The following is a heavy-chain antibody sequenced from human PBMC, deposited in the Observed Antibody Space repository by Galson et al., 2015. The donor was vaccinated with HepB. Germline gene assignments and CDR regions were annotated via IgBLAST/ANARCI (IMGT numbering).Heavy chain of an antibody. V-gene: IGHV4-59*08. J-gene: IGHJ3*02. Sequence: ETLSLTCTVSGGSISSYYWSWIRQPPGKGLEWIGYIYYSGSTNYNPSLKSRVTISVDTSKNQFSLKLSSVTAADTAVYYCARPGGFGELGPVAFDIWGQGTMVTVSS. D-gene: IGHD3-10*01. CDR3: ARPGGFGELGPVAFDI. CDR2: IYYSGST. CDR1: GGSISSYY.